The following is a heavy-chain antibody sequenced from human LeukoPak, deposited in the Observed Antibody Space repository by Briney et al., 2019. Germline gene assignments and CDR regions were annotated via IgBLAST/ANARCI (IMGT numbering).Heavy chain of an antibody. V-gene: IGHV4-59*01. D-gene: IGHD6-13*01. Sequence: SETQTLMCTVSGGPISSYYGSWIRQPPGKGLEWIGYIYYSGSTNYNPSLKSRVTISVDTSKNQFSLKLSSVTAADTAVYYCARYRSNGWPDYWGEASSVTVSS. CDR3: ARYRSNGWPDY. J-gene: IGHJ4*01. CDR1: GGPISSYY. CDR2: IYYSGST.